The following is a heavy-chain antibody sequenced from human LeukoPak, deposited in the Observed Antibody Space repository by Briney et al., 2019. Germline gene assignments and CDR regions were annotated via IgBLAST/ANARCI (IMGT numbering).Heavy chain of an antibody. CDR2: INSDGSST. CDR1: GFTFDDYA. D-gene: IGHD6-13*01. CDR3: ARAAINYSSSWYPD. Sequence: GGSLRLSCAASGFTFDDYAMHWVRQAPGKGLVWVSRINSDGSSTSYADSVKGRFTISRDNAKNTLYLQMNSLRAEDTAVYYCARAAINYSSSWYPDWGQGTLVTVSS. J-gene: IGHJ4*02. V-gene: IGHV3-74*01.